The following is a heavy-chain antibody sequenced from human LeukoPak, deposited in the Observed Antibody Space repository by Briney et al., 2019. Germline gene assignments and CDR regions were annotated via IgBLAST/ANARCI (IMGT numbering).Heavy chain of an antibody. CDR2: ISGSGYST. Sequence: PGGSLRLSCAASGFTFSNYAMNWVRQAPGKGLEWVSVISGSGYSTYYADSVKGRFTISRDNSKNRLYLQTNSLRAEDTAVYYCAKDCGDYAYYFHYWGQGTLVTVSS. CDR1: GFTFSNYA. V-gene: IGHV3-23*01. J-gene: IGHJ4*02. D-gene: IGHD4-17*01. CDR3: AKDCGDYAYYFHY.